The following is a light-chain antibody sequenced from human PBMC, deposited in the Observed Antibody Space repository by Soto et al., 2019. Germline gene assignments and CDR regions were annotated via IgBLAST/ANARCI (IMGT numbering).Light chain of an antibody. V-gene: IGKV1-5*03. Sequence: DIQMAQSPSTLPASVGDRVTITCRASQSISSWLAWYQQKPGKAPKLLIYRASSLEGGAPSRFSGSGSGTEFTLTISSLQPDDFATYYCQQYDSYPWTFGQGTKVDIK. J-gene: IGKJ1*01. CDR3: QQYDSYPWT. CDR2: RAS. CDR1: QSISSW.